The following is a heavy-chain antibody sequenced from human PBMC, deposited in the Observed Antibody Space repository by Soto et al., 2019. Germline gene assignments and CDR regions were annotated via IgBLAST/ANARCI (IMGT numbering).Heavy chain of an antibody. D-gene: IGHD3-22*01. V-gene: IGHV3-48*01. CDR3: ARGDSSDLDY. CDR1: GFIFSHRG. CDR2: ISPAGKSE. J-gene: IGHJ4*02. Sequence: GGSLRLSCAGSGFIFSHRGMIWVRQAPGRGLEWLSYISPAGKSEHYASSVKGRFTISRDNSKNTLYLQMNSLRAEDTAVYYCARGDSSDLDYWGQGTLVTVSS.